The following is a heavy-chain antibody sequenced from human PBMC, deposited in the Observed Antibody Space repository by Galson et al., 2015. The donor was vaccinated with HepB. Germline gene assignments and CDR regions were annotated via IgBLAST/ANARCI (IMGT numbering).Heavy chain of an antibody. V-gene: IGHV5-51*01. CDR2: IYPGNSYT. CDR3: ARFDRDYNWFDP. J-gene: IGHJ5*02. Sequence: QSGAEVKKPGKSLKISCKGSGYTFTRYWIAWVRQMPGKGLEWMGIIYPGNSYTAYSPSFQGQITVSADKSIDTAYLQWSSLKASDTAVYYCARFDRDYNWFDPWGQGTLVTVSS. CDR1: GYTFTRYW. D-gene: IGHD5-24*01.